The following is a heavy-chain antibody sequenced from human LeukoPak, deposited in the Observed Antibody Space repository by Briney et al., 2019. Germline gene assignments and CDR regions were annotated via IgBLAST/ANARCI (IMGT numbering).Heavy chain of an antibody. Sequence: GGSLRLSCAASGFTFSSYSMNWVRQAPGKGLEWVASIKHDGSEKYYVDSVRGRFTISRDNTKNLLYLQMSSLRAEDTAVYYCATDRGWRTSGYYLYYFEYWGQGTLVTFSS. CDR3: ATDRGWRTSGYYLYYFEY. V-gene: IGHV3-7*01. CDR1: GFTFSSYS. CDR2: IKHDGSEK. D-gene: IGHD3-3*01. J-gene: IGHJ4*02.